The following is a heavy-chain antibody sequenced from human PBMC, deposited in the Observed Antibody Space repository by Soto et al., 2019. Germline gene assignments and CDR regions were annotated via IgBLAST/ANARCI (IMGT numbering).Heavy chain of an antibody. V-gene: IGHV1-69*13. D-gene: IGHD3-9*01. CDR1: GGTFSSYA. CDR3: ASGNGVYDILTGYYRFDY. Sequence: GASVKVSCKASGGTFSSYAISWVRQAPGQGLEWMGGIIPIFGTANYAQKFQGRVTITADESTSTAYMELSSLRSEDTAVYYCASGNGVYDILTGYYRFDYWGQGTLVTVSS. CDR2: IIPIFGTA. J-gene: IGHJ4*02.